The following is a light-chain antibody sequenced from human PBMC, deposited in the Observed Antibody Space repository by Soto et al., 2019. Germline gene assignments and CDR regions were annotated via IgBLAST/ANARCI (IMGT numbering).Light chain of an antibody. CDR2: DAS. CDR1: QVVSSY. V-gene: IGKV3D-11*01. Sequence: EIVLTQSPANLSLSPGERATLSCRASQVVSSYLAWYQQKPGQAPRLLIYDASNRATGIPARFSGSGPGTDFTLTISSLEPEDFAVYYCQQRSNWHTFGQGTRLEIK. CDR3: QQRSNWHT. J-gene: IGKJ5*01.